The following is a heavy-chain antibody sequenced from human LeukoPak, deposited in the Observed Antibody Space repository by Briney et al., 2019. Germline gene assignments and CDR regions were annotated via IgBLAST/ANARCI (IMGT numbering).Heavy chain of an antibody. CDR1: GDSISSSRSY. Sequence: SETLSLTCTVSGDSISSSRSYWGWIRQPPGKGLEWIGSIYYSGSTYYNTSLKSRVTISVDTSKNQFSLNLNSVTAADTAVYFCARNEGWQQLAHAFDIWGQGTMVTVSS. V-gene: IGHV4-39*01. J-gene: IGHJ3*02. CDR2: IYYSGST. CDR3: ARNEGWQQLAHAFDI. D-gene: IGHD6-13*01.